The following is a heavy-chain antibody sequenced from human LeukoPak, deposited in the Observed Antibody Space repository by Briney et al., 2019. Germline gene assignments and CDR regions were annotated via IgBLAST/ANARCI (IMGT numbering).Heavy chain of an antibody. CDR2: ISPDGSSA. D-gene: IGHD6-19*01. CDR1: EFSFSSYW. V-gene: IGHV3-74*01. Sequence: PGGSLRLSCAASEFSFSSYWMHWARQAPGKGLVWVSRISPDGSSASYADSVRGRFTISRDNAKNTLYLQMKSLRAEETAVYYCARDPSGWHSMDYWGQGNLVTVSS. J-gene: IGHJ4*02. CDR3: ARDPSGWHSMDY.